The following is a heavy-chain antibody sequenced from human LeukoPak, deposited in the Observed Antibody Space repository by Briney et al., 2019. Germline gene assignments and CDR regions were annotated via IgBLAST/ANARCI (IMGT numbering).Heavy chain of an antibody. D-gene: IGHD5-18*01. Sequence: ASVKVSCKSSGYTFTTYGITWVRQAPGQALEWMGWISTYNGNTNYAQKLQGRVTMTTDTSTSTAYMELRSLRSDDTAMYYCARDRMDTGTYFDYWGQGTLVTISS. V-gene: IGHV1-18*01. CDR1: GYTFTTYG. CDR2: ISTYNGNT. J-gene: IGHJ4*02. CDR3: ARDRMDTGTYFDY.